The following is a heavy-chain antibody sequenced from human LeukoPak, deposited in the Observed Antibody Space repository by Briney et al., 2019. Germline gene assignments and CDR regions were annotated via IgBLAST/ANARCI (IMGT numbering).Heavy chain of an antibody. V-gene: IGHV4-30-4*08. D-gene: IGHD2-2*02. J-gene: IGHJ3*02. CDR1: GGSIISGDYY. CDR3: ARAGVVPAAINRAFDI. CDR2: IYHNGDT. Sequence: SQTLSLTCIVSGGSIISGDYYWSWIRQPPGKGLEWIGYIYHNGDTYYNPSLKSRVSISVDTSKNQFSLKLSPVTAADTAVYYCARAGVVPAAINRAFDIWGQGSMVTVSS.